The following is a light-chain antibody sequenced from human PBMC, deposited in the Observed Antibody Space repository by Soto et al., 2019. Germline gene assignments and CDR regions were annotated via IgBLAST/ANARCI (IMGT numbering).Light chain of an antibody. J-gene: IGLJ3*02. CDR2: DVS. CDR3: SSYAGSYSFVV. V-gene: IGLV2-11*01. Sequence: QSALTQPRSVSGSPGQSVTVSCTGTSGDVGGYNFVSWYQQHPGKAPKLVIFDVSKRPSGVPDRFSGSKSGNTASLTISGLQAEDEADYYCSSYAGSYSFVVFGGGTKLTVL. CDR1: SGDVGGYNF.